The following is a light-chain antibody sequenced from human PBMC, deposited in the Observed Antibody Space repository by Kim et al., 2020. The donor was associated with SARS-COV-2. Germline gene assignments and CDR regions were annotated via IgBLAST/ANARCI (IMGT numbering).Light chain of an antibody. Sequence: GQSLTITCTGTSSDVGVYNYVSWYQQHPGKAPTLMIYDVSNRPSGVSNRFSGSKPGNTASLTISGLQAEDEADYYCSSYTSSSTRVFGTGTKVTVL. V-gene: IGLV2-14*03. J-gene: IGLJ1*01. CDR1: SSDVGVYNY. CDR2: DVS. CDR3: SSYTSSSTRV.